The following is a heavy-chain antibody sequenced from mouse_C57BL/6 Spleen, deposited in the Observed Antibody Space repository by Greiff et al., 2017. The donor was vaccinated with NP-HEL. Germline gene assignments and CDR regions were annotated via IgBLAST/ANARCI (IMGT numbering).Heavy chain of an antibody. CDR2: IRNKANGYTT. CDR1: GFTFTDYY. CDR3: ARYTRPWYFDV. J-gene: IGHJ1*03. Sequence: EVKLMESGGGLVQPGGSLSLSCAASGFTFTDYYMSWVRQPPGKALEWLGFIRNKANGYTTEYSASVKGRFTISRDNSQSILYLQMNALRAEDSATYYCARYTRPWYFDVWGTGTTVTVSS. V-gene: IGHV7-3*01.